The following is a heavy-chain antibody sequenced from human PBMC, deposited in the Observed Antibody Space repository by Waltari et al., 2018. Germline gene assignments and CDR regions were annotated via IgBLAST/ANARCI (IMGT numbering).Heavy chain of an antibody. V-gene: IGHV3-48*03. CDR2: ISSSVDTI. Sequence: EVQLVASGGGLVQPGGALRLSCAASGFTFSSYKMHWVRQDPGKGLQWVSYISSSVDTIYYADSVKGRFTISRDNAKNSLYLQMNSLRAEDTAVYYCARLSYRDIRGVYYYGLDVWGQGP. J-gene: IGHJ6*02. CDR1: GFTFSSYK. CDR3: ARLSYRDIRGVYYYGLDV. D-gene: IGHD3-16*02.